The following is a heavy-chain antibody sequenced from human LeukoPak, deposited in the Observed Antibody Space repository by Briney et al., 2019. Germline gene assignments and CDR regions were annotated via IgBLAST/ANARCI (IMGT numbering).Heavy chain of an antibody. CDR1: GGSISSSSYY. Sequence: SETLSLTCTVSGGSISSSSYYWGWIRQPPGKGLEWIGSIYYSGSTYYNPSLKSRVTISVDTSKNQFSLKLSSVTAADTAVYYCARTPMYYYDSSGYPRNWYFDLWGRGTLVTVSS. CDR3: ARTPMYYYDSSGYPRNWYFDL. D-gene: IGHD3-22*01. V-gene: IGHV4-39*07. CDR2: IYYSGST. J-gene: IGHJ2*01.